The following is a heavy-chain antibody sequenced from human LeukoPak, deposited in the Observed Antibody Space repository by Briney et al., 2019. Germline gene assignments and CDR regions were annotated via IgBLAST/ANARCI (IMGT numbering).Heavy chain of an antibody. D-gene: IGHD6-13*01. CDR1: GFTFSSYS. CDR3: ARDSESSSWYYFDY. Sequence: GGSLRLSCAASGFTFSSYSMNWVRQAPGQGLEWVSSISSSSSYIYYADSVKGRFTISRDNAKNSLYLQMNSLRAEDTAVYYCARDSESSSWYYFDYWGQGTLVTVSS. V-gene: IGHV3-21*01. J-gene: IGHJ4*02. CDR2: ISSSSSYI.